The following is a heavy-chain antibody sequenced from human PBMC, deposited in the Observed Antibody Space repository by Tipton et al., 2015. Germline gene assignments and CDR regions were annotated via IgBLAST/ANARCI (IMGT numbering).Heavy chain of an antibody. D-gene: IGHD6-13*01. J-gene: IGHJ6*02. Sequence: QVQLVQSGAEVKKPGSSVKVSCKASGGTFSSYAISWVRQAPGQGLEWMGGIIPIFGTANYAQKFQGRVTITADESTSTAYMELSSLRSEDTAVYYCARGKHGKIDSRHYSSSWYYYYGMDVWGQGTTVTVSS. V-gene: IGHV1-69*01. CDR1: GGTFSSYA. CDR3: ARGKHGKIDSRHYSSSWYYYYGMDV. CDR2: IIPIFGTA.